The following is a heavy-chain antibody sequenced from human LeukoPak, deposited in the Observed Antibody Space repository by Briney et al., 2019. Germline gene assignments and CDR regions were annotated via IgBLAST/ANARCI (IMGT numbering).Heavy chain of an antibody. D-gene: IGHD3-3*01. J-gene: IGHJ6*02. CDR3: ASELYYDFWSGFDMDV. CDR1: GFTVSSNY. V-gene: IGHV3-53*04. Sequence: QPGGSLRPSCAASGFTVSSNYMSWGRQAPGKGLEWVSVIYSGGSTYYADSVKGRFTISRHNSKNTLYLQMNSLRAEDTAVYYCASELYYDFWSGFDMDVWGQGTTVTVSS. CDR2: IYSGGST.